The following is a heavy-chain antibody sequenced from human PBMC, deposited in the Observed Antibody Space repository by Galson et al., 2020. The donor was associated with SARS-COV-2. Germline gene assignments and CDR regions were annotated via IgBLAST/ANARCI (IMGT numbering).Heavy chain of an antibody. D-gene: IGHD6-13*01. CDR2: ISPNSVYT. Sequence: GGSLRLSCTASGLIFSDYYMTWIRQAPGKGLEWISYISPNSVYTNYADSVRGRFTISRDNTKTSLFLHMDSLRAEDTAVYYCAGSHKNFWYNFDNWGQGALVTVSS. J-gene: IGHJ4*02. V-gene: IGHV3-11*03. CDR3: AGSHKNFWYNFDN. CDR1: GLIFSDYY.